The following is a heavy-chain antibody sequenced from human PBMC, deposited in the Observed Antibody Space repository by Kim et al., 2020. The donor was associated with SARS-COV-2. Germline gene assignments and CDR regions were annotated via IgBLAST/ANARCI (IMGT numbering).Heavy chain of an antibody. CDR3: ARNPRHIAARPFDY. V-gene: IGHV4-34*01. Sequence: SETLSLTCAVYGGSFSGYYWSWIRQPPGKGLEWIGEINHSGSTNYNPSLKSRVTISVDTSKNQFSLKLSSVTAADTAVYYCARNPRHIAARPFDYWGQGTLVTVSS. D-gene: IGHD6-6*01. CDR2: INHSGST. CDR1: GGSFSGYY. J-gene: IGHJ4*02.